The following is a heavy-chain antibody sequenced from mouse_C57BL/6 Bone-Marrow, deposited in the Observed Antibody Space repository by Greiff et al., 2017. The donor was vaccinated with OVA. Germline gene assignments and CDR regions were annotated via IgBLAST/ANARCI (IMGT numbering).Heavy chain of an antibody. D-gene: IGHD2-3*01. CDR2: IYPGSGST. CDR1: GYTFTSYW. CDR3: ASGYDGYYDGYFDV. J-gene: IGHJ1*03. Sequence: QVQLQQPGAELVKPGASVKMSCKASGYTFTSYWITWVKQRPGQGLEWIGDIYPGSGSTNYNEKFKSKATLTVDQSSSTAYMQLSSLTSEDSAVYYCASGYDGYYDGYFDVWGTGTTVTVSS. V-gene: IGHV1-55*01.